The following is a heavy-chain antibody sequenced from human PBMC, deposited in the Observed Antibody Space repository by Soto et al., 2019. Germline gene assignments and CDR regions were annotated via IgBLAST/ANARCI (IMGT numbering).Heavy chain of an antibody. CDR1: GGSISSGGYY. J-gene: IGHJ4*02. V-gene: IGHV4-31*03. D-gene: IGHD3-3*01. Sequence: SETLSLTCTVSGGSISSGGYYWSWIRQHPGNGLEWIGYIYYSGSTYYNPSLKSRVTISVDTSKNQFSLKLSSVTAADTAVYYCARDRITIFGVVPFDYWGQGTLVTVSS. CDR3: ARDRITIFGVVPFDY. CDR2: IYYSGST.